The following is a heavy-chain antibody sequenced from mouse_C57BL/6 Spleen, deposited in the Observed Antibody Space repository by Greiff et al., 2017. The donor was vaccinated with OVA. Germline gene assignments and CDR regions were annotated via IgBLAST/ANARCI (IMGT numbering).Heavy chain of an antibody. V-gene: IGHV1-55*01. Sequence: QVQLQQPGAELVKPGASVKMSCKASGYTFTSYWITWVKQMPGQGLEWIGDIYPGSGSTNYNEKFKSKATLTVDTSSSTAYMQLSSLTSEDSAVYYCASYFGNPWFAYWGQGALVAVSA. CDR1: GYTFTSYW. CDR3: ASYFGNPWFAY. D-gene: IGHD2-10*01. CDR2: IYPGSGST. J-gene: IGHJ3*01.